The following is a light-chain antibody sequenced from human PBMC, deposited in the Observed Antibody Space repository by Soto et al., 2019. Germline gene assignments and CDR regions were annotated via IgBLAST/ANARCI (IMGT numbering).Light chain of an antibody. V-gene: IGLV2-14*01. CDR2: NVS. J-gene: IGLJ1*01. CDR3: TSYTSSSTYV. CDR1: SSDVGGHNS. Sequence: QSVLTQPASVSGSPGQSITISCTGTSSDVGGHNSVSWYQQHPGKAPKLMIYNVSNRLSGVSNRFSGSKSGNTASLTISGLLAEDEADYYCTSYTSSSTYVFGAGTKVTVL.